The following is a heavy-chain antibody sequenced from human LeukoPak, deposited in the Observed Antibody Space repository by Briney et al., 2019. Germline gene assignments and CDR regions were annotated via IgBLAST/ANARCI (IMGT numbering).Heavy chain of an antibody. CDR3: ARDGASSFDY. CDR2: IYHSGST. CDR1: GGSFNDYY. J-gene: IGHJ4*02. Sequence: SETLSLTCAVYGGSFNDYYWIWIRQPPGKGLEWIGYIYHSGSTYYNPSLKSRVTISVDRSKNQFSLKLSSVTAADTAVYYCARDGASSFDYWGQGTLVTVSS. D-gene: IGHD4/OR15-4a*01. V-gene: IGHV4-34*01.